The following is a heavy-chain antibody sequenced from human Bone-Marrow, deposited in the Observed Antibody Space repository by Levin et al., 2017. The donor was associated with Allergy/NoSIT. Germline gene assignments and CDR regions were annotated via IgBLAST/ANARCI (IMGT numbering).Heavy chain of an antibody. J-gene: IGHJ3*02. CDR3: ARGWGDPLALDI. D-gene: IGHD2-21*02. CDR2: MNTHNGVA. CDR1: GYTFTSQD. Sequence: AASVKVSCKASGYTFTSQDINWVRQATGQGLEWMGWMNTHNGVARYAQKFQGRATMTRDTSTSTAYMELSSLRSEDTAVYYCARGWGDPLALDIWGQGTKITVSS. V-gene: IGHV1-8*01.